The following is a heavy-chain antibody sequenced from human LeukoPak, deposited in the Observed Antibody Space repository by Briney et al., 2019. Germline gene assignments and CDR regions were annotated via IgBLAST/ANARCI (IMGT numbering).Heavy chain of an antibody. Sequence: ASVKVSCKASGYTFTGYYKHWVRQAPGQGLEWMGWINPNSGGTNYVQKFQGRVTMTRDTSISTAYMELNRLRSDDTGVYFCARGAGGFGEFDIDYWGHGTLVIFSS. V-gene: IGHV1-2*02. CDR1: GYTFTGYY. CDR3: ARGAGGFGEFDIDY. J-gene: IGHJ4*01. CDR2: INPNSGGT. D-gene: IGHD3-10*01.